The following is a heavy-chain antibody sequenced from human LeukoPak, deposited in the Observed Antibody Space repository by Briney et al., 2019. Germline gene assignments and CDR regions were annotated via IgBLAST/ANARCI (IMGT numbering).Heavy chain of an antibody. J-gene: IGHJ4*02. CDR3: AKGGHHFNPFFY. CDR2: IHAGGSDP. V-gene: IGHV3-23*01. Sequence: GGSLRLSCAASGFTFSSSPMGWVRQAPGKGLEWDSSIHAGGSDPFYGDSVQGRFTISRDNSKNTLSLQLNSLRVEDTAVYFCAKGGHHFNPFFYCGQGTLVTVSS. CDR1: GFTFSSSP. D-gene: IGHD3-3*01.